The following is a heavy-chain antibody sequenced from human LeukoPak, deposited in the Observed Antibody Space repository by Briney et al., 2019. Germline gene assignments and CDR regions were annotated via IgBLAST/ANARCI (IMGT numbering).Heavy chain of an antibody. J-gene: IGHJ4*02. CDR1: GYTFTGYY. D-gene: IGHD3-22*01. CDR2: INPNSGGT. CDR3: ATSVVVISSPPDY. Sequence: ASVTVSCKASGYTFTGYYMHWVRQAPGQGLEWMGWINPNSGGTNYAQKFQGRVTMTRDTSISTAYMELSRLRSDDTAVYYCATSVVVISSPPDYWGQGTLVTVSS. V-gene: IGHV1-2*02.